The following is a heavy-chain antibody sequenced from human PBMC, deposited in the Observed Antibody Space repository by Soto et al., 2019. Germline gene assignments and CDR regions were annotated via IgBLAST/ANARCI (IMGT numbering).Heavy chain of an antibody. J-gene: IGHJ4*02. CDR3: ARELDYDILTGYPFDY. Sequence: LRLSCAASGFTFSSYAMHWVRQAPGKGLEWVAVISYDGSNKYYADSVKGRFTISRDNSKNTLYLQMNSLRAEDTAVYYCARELDYDILTGYPFDYWGQGTLVTVSS. V-gene: IGHV3-30-3*01. CDR2: ISYDGSNK. CDR1: GFTFSSYA. D-gene: IGHD3-9*01.